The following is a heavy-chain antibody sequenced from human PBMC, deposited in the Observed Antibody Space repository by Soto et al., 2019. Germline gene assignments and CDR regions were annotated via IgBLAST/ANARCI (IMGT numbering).Heavy chain of an antibody. CDR2: ISWNSGSI. Sequence: EVQLVESGGGLVQPGRSLRLSCAASGFTFDDYAMHWVRQAPGKGLEWVSGISWNSGSIGYADSVKGRFTISRDNAKNSLYLQMNSLRAEDTALYYCAKDKVAVAGDAFDIWGQGTMVPVSS. CDR3: AKDKVAVAGDAFDI. CDR1: GFTFDDYA. J-gene: IGHJ3*02. D-gene: IGHD6-19*01. V-gene: IGHV3-9*01.